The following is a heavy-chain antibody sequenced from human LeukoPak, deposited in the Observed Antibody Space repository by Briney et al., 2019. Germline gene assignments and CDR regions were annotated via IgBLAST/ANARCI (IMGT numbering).Heavy chain of an antibody. CDR1: GGSISSYY. D-gene: IGHD5-24*01. J-gene: IGHJ5*02. CDR2: IYYSGST. V-gene: IGHV4-59*01. CDR3: ARGGVDGYVDSFDP. Sequence: SETLSLTCTVSGGSISSYYWSWIRQPPGKGLEWIGYIYYSGSTNYNPSLKSRVTISVDTSKNQFSLKLSSVTAADTAVYYCARGGVDGYVDSFDPWGQGTLVTVSS.